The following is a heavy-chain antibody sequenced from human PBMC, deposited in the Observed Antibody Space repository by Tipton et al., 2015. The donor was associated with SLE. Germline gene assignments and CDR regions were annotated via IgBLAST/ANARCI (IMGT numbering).Heavy chain of an antibody. J-gene: IGHJ6*03. V-gene: IGHV4-39*07. D-gene: IGHD5-24*01. CDR3: ARAEMTTEGSAFYFYVDV. CDR2: ISYGGTT. CDR1: GGSISDNSYY. Sequence: TLSLTCTVSGGSISDNSYYWAWIRQPPGKGLDWIGTISYGGTTSYNPSLKSRVSMSVDTSKNQLSLRLTSVTAADTAVYYCARAEMTTEGSAFYFYVDVWGKGTTVTVSS.